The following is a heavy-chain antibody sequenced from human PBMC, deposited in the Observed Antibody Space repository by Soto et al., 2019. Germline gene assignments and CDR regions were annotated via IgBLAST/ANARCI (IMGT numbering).Heavy chain of an antibody. CDR3: VRGGGGYGNGTIDY. D-gene: IGHD5-18*01. CDR1: GGSISSYY. CDR2: IYYIGTT. V-gene: IGHV4-59*12. J-gene: IGHJ4*02. Sequence: SETLSLTCSVSGGSISSYYWSWIRQSPGKGLEWIGYIYYIGTTNYNPSLKSRVTISLDTSKNQFSLKLTSVTAADTAVYYCVRGGGGYGNGTIDYWGQGTLVTVSS.